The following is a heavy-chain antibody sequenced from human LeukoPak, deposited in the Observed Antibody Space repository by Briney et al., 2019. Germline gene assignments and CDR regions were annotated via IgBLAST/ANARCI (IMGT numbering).Heavy chain of an antibody. CDR1: GFTFSSYG. Sequence: GGSLRLSCAASGFTFSSYGMHWVRQAPGKGLEWVAFIRYDGSNKYYADSVKGRFTISRDNSKNTLYLQMNSLRAEDTAVYYCAKDWGGSTSLSWFDPWGQGTLVTVSS. CDR3: AKDWGGSTSLSWFDP. D-gene: IGHD2-2*01. V-gene: IGHV3-30*02. J-gene: IGHJ5*02. CDR2: IRYDGSNK.